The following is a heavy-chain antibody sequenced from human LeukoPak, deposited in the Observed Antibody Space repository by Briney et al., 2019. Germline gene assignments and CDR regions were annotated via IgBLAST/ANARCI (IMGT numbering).Heavy chain of an antibody. J-gene: IGHJ2*01. V-gene: IGHV4-38-2*02. Sequence: SETLSLTCAVSGYSISNNYYWGWIRQPPGKGLEWIGSIYHSGATYYNPSLKSRVTLSVDMAKNRFSLKVRSVTAADTAVYYCARDGFYSTDWYFDLWGRGTLVSVSS. CDR1: GYSISNNYY. CDR3: ARDGFYSTDWYFDL. D-gene: IGHD4-11*01. CDR2: IYHSGAT.